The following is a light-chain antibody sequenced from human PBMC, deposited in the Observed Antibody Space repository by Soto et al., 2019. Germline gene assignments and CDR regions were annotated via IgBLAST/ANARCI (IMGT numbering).Light chain of an antibody. J-gene: IGKJ1*01. CDR1: QRXLYSYNNKNY. CDR2: WAS. Sequence: DAVIIQSPDSLAXSXXXXXTXXXKSGQRXLYSYNNKNYLAWYQQKPGQPPKLLIYWASTRESGVPERFSGSGSGTDFTLTISSLQAEDVAVYYCQQYLNTPRTFGQGTKVDIK. V-gene: IGKV4-1*01. CDR3: QQYLNTPRT.